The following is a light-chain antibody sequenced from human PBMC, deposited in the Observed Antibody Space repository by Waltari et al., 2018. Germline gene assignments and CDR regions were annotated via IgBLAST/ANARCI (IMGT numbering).Light chain of an antibody. V-gene: IGKV1-9*01. CDR3: QQINTHPF. Sequence: GDRVTITCRASQGVISHLAWYQQSPGKAPKLLIYAASTLQSGVASRFSGSGSGTEFTLTISSLQPEDFATYYCQQINTHPFFGQGTKVEIK. CDR2: AAS. J-gene: IGKJ2*01. CDR1: QGVISH.